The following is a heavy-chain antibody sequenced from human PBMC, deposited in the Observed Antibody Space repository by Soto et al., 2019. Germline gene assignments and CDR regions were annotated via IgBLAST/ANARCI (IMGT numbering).Heavy chain of an antibody. Sequence: PGGSQRLSCAASGFTFSSYGRHWVRQAPGKGLEWVALIWFDGSNKYYGDSVKGRFTISRDNSKNMLYLQMNSLRAEDTAVYFCARGRCTNGICFLSYLDHWGQGTLVTVSS. CDR2: IWFDGSNK. CDR3: ARGRCTNGICFLSYLDH. D-gene: IGHD2-8*01. CDR1: GFTFSSYG. J-gene: IGHJ4*02. V-gene: IGHV3-33*01.